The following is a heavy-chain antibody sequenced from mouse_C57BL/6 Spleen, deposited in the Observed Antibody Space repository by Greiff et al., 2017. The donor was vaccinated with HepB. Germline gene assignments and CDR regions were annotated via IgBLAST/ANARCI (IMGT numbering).Heavy chain of an antibody. CDR2: IDPSDSYT. Sequence: VQLQQPGAELVMPGASVKLSCKASGYTFTSYWMHWVKQRPGQGLEWIGEIDPSDSYTNYNQKFKGKSTLTVDKSSSTAYMQLSSLTSEDSAVYYCARGGDGFDCWGQGTTLTVSS. CDR3: ARGGDGFDC. J-gene: IGHJ2*01. V-gene: IGHV1-69*01. CDR1: GYTFTSYW. D-gene: IGHD1-1*01.